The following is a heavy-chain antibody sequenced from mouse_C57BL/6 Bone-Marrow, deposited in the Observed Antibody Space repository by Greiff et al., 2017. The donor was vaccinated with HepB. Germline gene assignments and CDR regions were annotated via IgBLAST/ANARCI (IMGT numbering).Heavy chain of an antibody. V-gene: IGHV5-17*01. CDR2: ISSGSSTI. Sequence: DVKLVESGGGLVKPGGSLKLSCAASGFTFSDYGMHWVRQAPEKGLEWVAYISSGSSTIYYADTVKGRFTISRDNAKNTLFLQMNSLRSEDTAMYYCARSGGAMDYWGQGTSVTVSS. CDR3: ARSGGAMDY. J-gene: IGHJ4*01. CDR1: GFTFSDYG.